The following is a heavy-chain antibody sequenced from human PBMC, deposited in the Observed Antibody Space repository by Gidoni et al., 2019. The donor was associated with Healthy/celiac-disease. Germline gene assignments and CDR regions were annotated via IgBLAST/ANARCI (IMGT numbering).Heavy chain of an antibody. CDR3: ASEEGGGFSEV. Sequence: QVQLVQSGAEVKKPGSSVQVYCKASGGTFSSYAISWVRPATGQGLGWMGGIIPIFGKANYAQKFQGRVTITADESTSTAYMELSSLRSEDTAVYYCASEEGGGFSEVWGQGTTVTVSS. CDR1: GGTFSSYA. V-gene: IGHV1-69*01. CDR2: IIPIFGKA. J-gene: IGHJ6*02. D-gene: IGHD1-26*01.